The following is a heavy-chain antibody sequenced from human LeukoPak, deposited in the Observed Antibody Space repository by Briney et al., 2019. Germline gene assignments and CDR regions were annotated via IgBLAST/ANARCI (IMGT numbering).Heavy chain of an antibody. CDR1: GFTFSSYG. CDR2: IWYDGSNK. D-gene: IGHD1-1*01. Sequence: GGSLRLSCAASGFTFSSYGMHWVRQAPGKGLEWVAVIWYDGSNKYYADSVKGRFTISRDNSKNTLYLQMNSLRAEDTAVYYCARAPYRGGTGMDVWGQGTTVTVSS. CDR3: ARAPYRGGTGMDV. J-gene: IGHJ6*02. V-gene: IGHV3-33*01.